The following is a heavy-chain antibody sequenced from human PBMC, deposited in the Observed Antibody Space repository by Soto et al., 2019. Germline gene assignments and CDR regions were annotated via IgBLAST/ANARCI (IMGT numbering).Heavy chain of an antibody. CDR3: ARDYIAARGYYYYGMDV. CDR2: IIPIFGTA. Sequence: QVQLVQSGAEVKKPGSSVKVSCKASGGTFSSYAISWVRQAPGQGLEWMGGIIPIFGTANYAQKFQGRVTITADESTTTAYMELSSLRSEDTAVYYCARDYIAARGYYYYGMDVWGRGTTVTVSS. CDR1: GGTFSSYA. J-gene: IGHJ6*02. V-gene: IGHV1-69*01. D-gene: IGHD6-6*01.